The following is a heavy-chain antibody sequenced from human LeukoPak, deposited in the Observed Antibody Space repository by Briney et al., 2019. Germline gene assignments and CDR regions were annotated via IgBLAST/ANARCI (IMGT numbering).Heavy chain of an antibody. V-gene: IGHV3-48*01. CDR1: GFTFSSYS. D-gene: IGHD2/OR15-2a*01. J-gene: IGHJ4*02. CDR2: ITSSSSPI. CDR3: ARDYVYAFDY. Sequence: GGSLRLSCAASGFTFSSYSMNWVRQAPGKGLEWVSYITSSSSPIYYADSVQGRFTISRDNAKNSLFLQMNSLRAEDTAVYFCARDYVYAFDYWGQGTLVTVSS.